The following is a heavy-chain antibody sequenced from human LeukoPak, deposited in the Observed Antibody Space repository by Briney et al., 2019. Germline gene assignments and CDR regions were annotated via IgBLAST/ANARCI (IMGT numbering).Heavy chain of an antibody. CDR3: ARVPNGGYRFDY. CDR2: INTDGSTT. V-gene: IGHV3-74*01. CDR1: GFTFSTYW. Sequence: GGSLRLSCAASGFTFSTYWMHWVRHAPGGGLMWVSRINTDGSTTTYADSVQGRFTISRDNAKNTLYLQTNSLRADDTAVYYCARVPNGGYRFDYWGQGTLVTVSS. J-gene: IGHJ4*02. D-gene: IGHD1-26*01.